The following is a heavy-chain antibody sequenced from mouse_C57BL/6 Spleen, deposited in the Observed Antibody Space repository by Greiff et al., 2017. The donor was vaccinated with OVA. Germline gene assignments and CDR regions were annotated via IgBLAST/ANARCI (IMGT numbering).Heavy chain of an antibody. CDR2: IYPSDSET. D-gene: IGHD2-4*01. V-gene: IGHV1-61*01. Sequence: QVHVKQSGAELVRPGSSVKLSCKASGYTFTSYWLDWVKQRPGQGLEWIGNIYPSDSETHYNQKFKDKATLTVDKSSSTAYMQLSSLTSEVSAVYYCEREGGLRVFAYWGQGTLVTVSA. J-gene: IGHJ3*01. CDR1: GYTFTSYW. CDR3: EREGGLRVFAY.